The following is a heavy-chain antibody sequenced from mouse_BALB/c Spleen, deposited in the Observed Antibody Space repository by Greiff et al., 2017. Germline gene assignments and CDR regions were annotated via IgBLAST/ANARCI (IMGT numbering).Heavy chain of an antibody. CDR2: IYPGDGDT. Sequence: VQLQQSGAELARPGASVKLSCKASGYTFTSYWMQWVKQRPGQGLEWIGAIYPGDGDTRYTQKFKGKATLTADKSSSTAYMQLSSLASEDSAVYYCATYDPYYFDYWGQGTTLTVSS. V-gene: IGHV1-87*01. J-gene: IGHJ2*01. D-gene: IGHD2-12*01. CDR3: ATYDPYYFDY. CDR1: GYTFTSYW.